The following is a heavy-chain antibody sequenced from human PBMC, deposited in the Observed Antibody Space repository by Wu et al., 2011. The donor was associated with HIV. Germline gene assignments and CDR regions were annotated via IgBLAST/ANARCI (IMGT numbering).Heavy chain of an antibody. CDR3: ARATGTTSPYYYYYMDV. J-gene: IGHJ6*03. Sequence: QVQLVQSGAAVKKPGSSVKVSCKASGGTFNSYGITWVRQAPGQGLEWMGGIIPIFGTANYAQKFQGRVTITADESTSTAYMELSSLRSEDTAVYYCARATGTTSPYYYYYMDVWGKGTTVTVSS. CDR1: GGTFNSYG. V-gene: IGHV1-69*12. CDR2: IIPIFGTA. D-gene: IGHD1-1*01.